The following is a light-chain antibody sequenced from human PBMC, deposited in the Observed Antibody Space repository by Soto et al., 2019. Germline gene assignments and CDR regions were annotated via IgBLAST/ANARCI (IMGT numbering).Light chain of an antibody. Sequence: DIQMTQTPSTLSASVGDRVTITCRASQSISNWVAWYQQKVGRAPKLLLYDASTLETGVPSRFSGSGSGTYFTLTISSLQPDDFATYYCQQYKIYSQTFDQGTRVEIK. CDR3: QQYKIYSQT. CDR1: QSISNW. CDR2: DAS. V-gene: IGKV1-5*01. J-gene: IGKJ1*01.